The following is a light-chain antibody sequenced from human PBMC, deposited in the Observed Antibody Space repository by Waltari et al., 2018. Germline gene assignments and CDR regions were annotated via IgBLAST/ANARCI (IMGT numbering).Light chain of an antibody. Sequence: QSVLTQPPSASGTPGQRVTISCSGSSSNIGTNTVNWYQQLPGTAPTLLLYCNHQRPSGVPDRFAGSKSGTSASLAISGLQSEDEADYYCAAWDDSLNGHFVFGTGTKVTVL. CDR2: CNH. V-gene: IGLV1-44*01. J-gene: IGLJ1*01. CDR3: AAWDDSLNGHFV. CDR1: SSNIGTNT.